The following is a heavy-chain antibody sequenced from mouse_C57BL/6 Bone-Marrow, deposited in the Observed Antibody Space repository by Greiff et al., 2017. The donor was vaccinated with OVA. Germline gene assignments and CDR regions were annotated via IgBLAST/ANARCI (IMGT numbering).Heavy chain of an antibody. J-gene: IGHJ1*03. CDR3: ARFLPLFITTVVALDVDV. D-gene: IGHD1-1*01. V-gene: IGHV1-64*01. CDR1: GYTFTSYW. Sequence: QVQLQQPGAELVKPGASVKLSCKASGYTFTSYWMHWVKQRPGQGLEWIGMIHPNSGSTNYNEKFKSKATLTVDKSSSTAYMQLSSLTSEDSAVYYCARFLPLFITTVVALDVDVWGTGTTVTVSS. CDR2: IHPNSGST.